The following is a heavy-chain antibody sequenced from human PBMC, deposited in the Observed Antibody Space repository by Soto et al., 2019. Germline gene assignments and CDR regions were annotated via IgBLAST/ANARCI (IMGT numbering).Heavy chain of an antibody. CDR1: GYTFTSYA. CDR3: ATMKGGSQYYYYGMDV. V-gene: IGHV1-3*01. D-gene: IGHD3-10*01. J-gene: IGHJ6*02. CDR2: INAGNGNT. Sequence: ASVKVSCKASGYTFTSYAMHWVRQAPGQRLEWMGWINAGNGNTKYSQKFQGRVTITRDKSASTAYMELSSLRSEDTAVYYCATMKGGSQYYYYGMDVWGQGTTVTVSS.